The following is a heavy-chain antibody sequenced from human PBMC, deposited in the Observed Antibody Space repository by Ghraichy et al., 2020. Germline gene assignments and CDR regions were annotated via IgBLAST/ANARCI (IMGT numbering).Heavy chain of an antibody. V-gene: IGHV3-21*01. D-gene: IGHD5-12*01. Sequence: GGSLRLSCAASGFIFSSYSMNWVRQAPGKGLEWVSSMSSGSSDIYYADSVKGRFTISRDNAKNSLYLQMSSLRAEDTAVYYCARDPRSYGGYGDRFDYWGQGTLVTVSS. J-gene: IGHJ4*02. CDR2: MSSGSSDI. CDR3: ARDPRSYGGYGDRFDY. CDR1: GFIFSSYS.